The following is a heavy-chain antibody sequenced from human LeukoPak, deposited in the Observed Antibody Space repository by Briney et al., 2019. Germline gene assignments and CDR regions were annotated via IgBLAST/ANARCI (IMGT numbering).Heavy chain of an antibody. Sequence: GGSLRLSCAASGFTFSSYWMSWVRQAPGKGLEWVANIKQDGSEKYYVDSVKGRFTISRDNAKNSLYLQMNSLRAEDTAVYYCARSSRSSGWYYFDYWGQGTLVTVSS. CDR3: ARSSRSSGWYYFDY. CDR1: GFTFSSYW. J-gene: IGHJ4*02. D-gene: IGHD6-19*01. V-gene: IGHV3-7*01. CDR2: IKQDGSEK.